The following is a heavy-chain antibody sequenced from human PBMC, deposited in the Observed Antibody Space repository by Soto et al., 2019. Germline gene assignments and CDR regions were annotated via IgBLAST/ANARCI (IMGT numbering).Heavy chain of an antibody. J-gene: IGHJ4*02. CDR3: ARSSAVITTLDYFDY. V-gene: IGHV1-18*01. Sequence: ASVKVSCEASGYTFTSYGISWVRQAPGQGLEWMGWISAYNGNTNYAQKLQGRVTMTTDTSTSTAYMELRSLRSDDTAVYYCARSSAVITTLDYFDYWGQGTLVTVS. D-gene: IGHD3-22*01. CDR2: ISAYNGNT. CDR1: GYTFTSYG.